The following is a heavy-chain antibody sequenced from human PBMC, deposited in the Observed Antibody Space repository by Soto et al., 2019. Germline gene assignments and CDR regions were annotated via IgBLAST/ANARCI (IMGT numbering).Heavy chain of an antibody. J-gene: IGHJ4*02. D-gene: IGHD2-8*01. CDR1: GFTFSSYG. V-gene: IGHV3-30*18. CDR2: ISYDGSNK. CDR3: AEDHDDVRMVYAIILGGFDY. Sequence: QVQLVESGGGVVQPGRSLRLSCAASGFTFSSYGMHWVRQAPGKGLEWVAVISYDGSNKYYADSVKGRFTNSRDNSKNTLYLQMNSLRAEDTAVYYCAEDHDDVRMVYAIILGGFDYWGQGTLVTVSS.